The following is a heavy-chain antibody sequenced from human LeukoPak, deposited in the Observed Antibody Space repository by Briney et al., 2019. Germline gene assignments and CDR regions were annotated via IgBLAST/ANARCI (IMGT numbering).Heavy chain of an antibody. V-gene: IGHV4-59*08. Sequence: SETLSLTCTVSGGSIRSYYWSWIRQPPGKGLEWIGYIYYSGSTNYNPSLKSRVTISVDTSKNQFSLKLSSVTAADTAVYYCARHERGYSYGLDWGQGTLVTVSS. CDR3: ARHERGYSYGLD. CDR1: GGSIRSYY. J-gene: IGHJ4*02. D-gene: IGHD5-18*01. CDR2: IYYSGST.